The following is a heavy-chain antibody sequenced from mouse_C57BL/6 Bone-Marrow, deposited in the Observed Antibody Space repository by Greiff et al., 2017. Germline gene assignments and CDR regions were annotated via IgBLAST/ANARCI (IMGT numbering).Heavy chain of an antibody. CDR3: ARGRLGVSTMITRYWYFDV. CDR1: GYTFTDYN. D-gene: IGHD2-4*01. J-gene: IGHJ1*03. V-gene: IGHV1-18*01. Sequence: EVQLQQSGPELVKPGASVKIPCKASGYTFTDYNMDWVKQSHGKSLEWIGDINPNNGGTIYNQKFKGKATLTVDKSSSTAYMELRSLTSEDTAVYYCARGRLGVSTMITRYWYFDVWGTGTTVTVSS. CDR2: INPNNGGT.